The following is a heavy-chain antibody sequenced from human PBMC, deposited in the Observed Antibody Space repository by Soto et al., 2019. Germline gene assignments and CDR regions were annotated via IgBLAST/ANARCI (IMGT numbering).Heavy chain of an antibody. CDR1: GGSISSSSYY. CDR2: IYYSGST. V-gene: IGHV4-39*07. Sequence: SETLSLTCAVSGGSISSSSYYWGWIRQPPGKGLEWIGYIYYSGSTNYNPSLKSRLTISVDTSKNQFSLKLTSVTAADTAVYYCARDKITGLFDYWGQGTLVTVPQ. D-gene: IGHD2-8*02. CDR3: ARDKITGLFDY. J-gene: IGHJ4*02.